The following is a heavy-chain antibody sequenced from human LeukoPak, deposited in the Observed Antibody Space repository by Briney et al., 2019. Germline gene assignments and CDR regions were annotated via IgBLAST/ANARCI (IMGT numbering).Heavy chain of an antibody. V-gene: IGHV3-48*01. CDR3: ASEDSSGYFPSDAFDI. CDR2: FSSSSTTT. Sequence: GGSLRLSCVASGFTFSSHSMNWVRQAPGEGLEWVSYFSSSSTTTYYADSVKGRFTISRDNAKNSLYLQMNSLRAEDTAVYYCASEDSSGYFPSDAFDIWGQGTMVTVSP. CDR1: GFTFSSHS. D-gene: IGHD3-22*01. J-gene: IGHJ3*02.